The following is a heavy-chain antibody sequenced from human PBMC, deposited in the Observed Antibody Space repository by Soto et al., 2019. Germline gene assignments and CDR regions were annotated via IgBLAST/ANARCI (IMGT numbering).Heavy chain of an antibody. CDR1: GFTFSSYW. V-gene: IGHV3-74*01. Sequence: EVQLVESGGGLVQPGGSLRLSCAASGFTFSSYWMHWVRQAPGKGLVWVSRINSDGSSTSYADSVKGRITISRDNAKNTLFLQMNSLRAEDTAVYYCARDAVVLMVYAPFDYWGQGTLVTVSS. CDR2: INSDGSST. J-gene: IGHJ4*02. CDR3: ARDAVVLMVYAPFDY. D-gene: IGHD2-8*01.